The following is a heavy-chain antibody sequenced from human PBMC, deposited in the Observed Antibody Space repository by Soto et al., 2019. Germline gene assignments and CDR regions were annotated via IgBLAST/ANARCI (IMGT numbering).Heavy chain of an antibody. J-gene: IGHJ4*02. CDR3: VRVGNSGWYPY. CDR1: GDSVDSVDYY. D-gene: IGHD6-19*01. Sequence: SETLSLTCTVSGDSVDSVDYYWGWIRQPPGKGLEWIASIHYSGSTYYSPSLKSRATISGDTSKSQFSLTLSSVTAADTAVYYCVRVGNSGWYPYWGQGISVTVSS. CDR2: IHYSGST. V-gene: IGHV4-39*01.